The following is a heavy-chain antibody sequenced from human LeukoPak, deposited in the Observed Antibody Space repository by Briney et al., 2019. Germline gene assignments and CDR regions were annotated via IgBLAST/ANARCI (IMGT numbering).Heavy chain of an antibody. CDR3: ARQIGNYFDY. CDR2: IRYDGSNK. CDR1: GFTFSSYG. J-gene: IGHJ4*02. D-gene: IGHD1-26*01. V-gene: IGHV3-30*02. Sequence: GGSLRLSCAASGFTFSSYGMHWVRQAPGKGLEWVAFIRYDGSNKYYADSVKGRFTISRDNSKNTLYLQMNSLRAEDTAVYYCARQIGNYFDYWGQGTLVTVSS.